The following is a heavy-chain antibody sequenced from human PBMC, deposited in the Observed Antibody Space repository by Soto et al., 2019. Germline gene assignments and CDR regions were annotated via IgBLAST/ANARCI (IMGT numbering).Heavy chain of an antibody. Sequence: QLQLQESGPGLVKPSETLSLTCTVSGGSISSTSYYWCWIRQSPGKGPEWIGSINYSGKTYYNPFLKTRATISGYTPNNQLCQELRSVNDAEKTIYYSAMLIVVGAVNYFDDWGERTLITVFS. D-gene: IGHD2-2*01. V-gene: IGHV4-39*01. CDR3: AMLIVVGAVNYFDD. CDR2: INYSGKT. J-gene: IGHJ4*02. CDR1: GGSISSTSYY.